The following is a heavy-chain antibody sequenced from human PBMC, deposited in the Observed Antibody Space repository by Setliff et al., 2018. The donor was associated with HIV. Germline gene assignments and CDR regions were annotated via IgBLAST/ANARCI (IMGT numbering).Heavy chain of an antibody. V-gene: IGHV1-3*01. J-gene: IGHJ4*02. CDR3: MRGTGPGAYLFDY. D-gene: IGHD3-10*01. CDR1: GYSFNRNA. Sequence: ASVKVSCKASGYSFNRNAIHWVSQAPGQRLEWMGLINADNDNTKYSQKFQCRVTITRDTSASTAYMELSNLRSEDTAVYYCMRGTGPGAYLFDYWGQGTLVTVSS. CDR2: INADNDNT.